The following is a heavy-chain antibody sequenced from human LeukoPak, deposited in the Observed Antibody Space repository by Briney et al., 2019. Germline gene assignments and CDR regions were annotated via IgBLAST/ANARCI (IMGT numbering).Heavy chain of an antibody. Sequence: ASVKVSCKSSGYTFTGYYMHWVRQAPGQGLAWMGWITPNSGSTNYAQKFQGRVTMTRDTSISTAYMELSRLRSDDTAVYYCARFHYGSGSYLYWGQGTLVTVSS. CDR1: GYTFTGYY. CDR2: ITPNSGST. D-gene: IGHD3-10*01. CDR3: ARFHYGSGSYLY. V-gene: IGHV1-2*02. J-gene: IGHJ4*02.